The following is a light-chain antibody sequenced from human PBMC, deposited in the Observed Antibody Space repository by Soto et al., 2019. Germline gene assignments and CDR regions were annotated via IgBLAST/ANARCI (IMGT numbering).Light chain of an antibody. Sequence: QSVLTQPRSVSGSPGQSVTISCTGTSSDVGGYNCVSWYQQHPGKAPQLIIYDVTQRPSGVPDRFSGSKSGNTASLSISGLQAEDEADYYCCSHSASYTFVFXSGTKVTV. V-gene: IGLV2-11*01. CDR3: CSHSASYTFV. CDR2: DVT. CDR1: SSDVGGYNC. J-gene: IGLJ1*01.